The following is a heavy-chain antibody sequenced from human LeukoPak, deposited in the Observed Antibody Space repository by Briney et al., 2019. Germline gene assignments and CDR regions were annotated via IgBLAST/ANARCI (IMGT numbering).Heavy chain of an antibody. D-gene: IGHD3-22*01. V-gene: IGHV4-59*01. CDR3: AGGHYYDSSGYYSFLRYFDL. Sequence: SETLSLTCTVSGGSISSYYWSWIRQPPGKGLEWIGYIYYSGSTNYNPSLKSRVTISVDTSKNQFSLKLSSVTAADTAVYYCAGGHYYDSSGYYSFLRYFDLWGRGTLVTVSS. CDR1: GGSISSYY. CDR2: IYYSGST. J-gene: IGHJ2*01.